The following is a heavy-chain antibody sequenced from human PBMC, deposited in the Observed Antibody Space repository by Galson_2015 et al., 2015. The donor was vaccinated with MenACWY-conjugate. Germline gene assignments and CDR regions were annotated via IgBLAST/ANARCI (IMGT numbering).Heavy chain of an antibody. J-gene: IGHJ6*02. D-gene: IGHD1-7*01. Sequence: QSGAEVKKPGESLRISCKGSGYSFTSYWISWVRQMPGKGLEWMGRIDPSDSYTNYSPSFQGHVTISADKSISTAYLQWSSLKASDTAMYYCARSITGTTYLRYYYGMDVWGQGTTVTVSS. CDR1: GYSFTSYW. V-gene: IGHV5-10-1*01. CDR3: ARSITGTTYLRYYYGMDV. CDR2: IDPSDSYT.